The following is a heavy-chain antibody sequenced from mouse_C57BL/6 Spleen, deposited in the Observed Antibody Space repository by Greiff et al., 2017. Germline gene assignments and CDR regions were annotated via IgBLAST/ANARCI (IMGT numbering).Heavy chain of an antibody. CDR1: GFNIKDYY. Sequence: VQLQQSGAELVKPGASVKLSCTASGFNIKDYYMHWVKQRTEQGLEWIGRIDPEDGATKYAPKFQGKATITADPSSNTAYLQLSSLTSEDTAVYYCAPRSFGSSSYWYFDVWGTGTTVTVSA. J-gene: IGHJ1*03. CDR2: IDPEDGAT. V-gene: IGHV14-2*01. D-gene: IGHD1-1*01. CDR3: APRSFGSSSYWYFDV.